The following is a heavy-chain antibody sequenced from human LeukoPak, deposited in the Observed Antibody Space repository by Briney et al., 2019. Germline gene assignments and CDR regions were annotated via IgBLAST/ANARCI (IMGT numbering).Heavy chain of an antibody. Sequence: SETLSLTCTVSGGSISSYYWSWIRQPPGKGLEGIGDIYYSGCTNYNPSLKSRVTISVDTSKNQFSLKLSSVTAADTAVYYCARKKKYSSSSPLAFDIWGQGTMVTVSS. D-gene: IGHD6-6*01. CDR1: GGSISSYY. CDR2: IYYSGCT. V-gene: IGHV4-59*12. CDR3: ARKKKYSSSSPLAFDI. J-gene: IGHJ3*02.